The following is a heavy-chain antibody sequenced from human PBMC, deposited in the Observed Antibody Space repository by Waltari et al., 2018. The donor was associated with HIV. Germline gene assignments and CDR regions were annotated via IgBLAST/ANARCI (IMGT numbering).Heavy chain of an antibody. CDR3: AKDNRDPLGTLWY. V-gene: IGHV3-23*01. CDR1: GFTFSSYA. Sequence: EVQLLESGGGLVQPGGTLSLSCAASGFTFSSYAMRWVRQAPGKGLEWVSFISGSGGSTYYADSVKGRFTISRDNSKNTLYLQMNSLRAEDTAVYYCAKDNRDPLGTLWYWGQGTLVTVSS. CDR2: ISGSGGST. D-gene: IGHD2-21*01. J-gene: IGHJ4*02.